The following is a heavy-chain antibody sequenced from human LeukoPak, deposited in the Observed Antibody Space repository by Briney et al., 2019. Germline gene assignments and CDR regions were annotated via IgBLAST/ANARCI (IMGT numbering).Heavy chain of an antibody. CDR2: INPNSGGT. D-gene: IGHD3-10*01. J-gene: IGHJ6*04. CDR3: AREKGWVIGTMVRGVDYGMDV. Sequence: GASVTVSCKASGYTFTGYYMHWVRQAPGQGLEWMGWINPNSGGTNYAQKFQGWVTMTRDTSISTAYMELSRLRSDDTAVYYCAREKGWVIGTMVRGVDYGMDVWGKGTTVTVSS. V-gene: IGHV1-2*04. CDR1: GYTFTGYY.